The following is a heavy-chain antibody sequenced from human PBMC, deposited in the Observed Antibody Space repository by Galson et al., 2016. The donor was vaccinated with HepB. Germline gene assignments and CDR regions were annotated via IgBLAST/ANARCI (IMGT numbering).Heavy chain of an antibody. Sequence: SETLSLTCSVSGGSIRSYYWTWIRQAPGKGLEWIGYIYYRGSTNYNPSLKSRVTMSVDTSKNEFSLTLNSVTAADTAVYYCARVSHDSGYLFFFEFWGQGAPVTVSS. CDR3: ARVSHDSGYLFFFEF. J-gene: IGHJ4*02. CDR1: GGSIRSYY. CDR2: IYYRGST. V-gene: IGHV4-59*01. D-gene: IGHD3-22*01.